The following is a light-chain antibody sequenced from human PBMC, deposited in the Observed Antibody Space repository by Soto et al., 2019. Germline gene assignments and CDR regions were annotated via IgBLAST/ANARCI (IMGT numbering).Light chain of an antibody. V-gene: IGLV2-8*01. J-gene: IGLJ2*01. Sequence: QSVLTQPPSASGSPGQSVTISFTGTSSDFGAYNYVSWYQQEPGKAHKLMIYAVNKRPSGVPDRFSGSKSGNTASLTVSGLRAADEADYFCSSYAGGNNIMVFGGGTKLTVL. CDR2: AVN. CDR3: SSYAGGNNIMV. CDR1: SSDFGAYNY.